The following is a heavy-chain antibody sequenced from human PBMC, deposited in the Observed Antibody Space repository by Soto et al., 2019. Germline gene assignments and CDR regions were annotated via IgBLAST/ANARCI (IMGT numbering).Heavy chain of an antibody. CDR2: VDSDGRGT. V-gene: IGHV3-74*01. Sequence: EVQLVESGGGSVQPGGSLRLSCVASRITFTNYWMHWVRQVPGKGLVWVARVDSDGRGTSYADFVKGRFTISRDNAKNTLYLQLTRLRVEDTAMYYCGTVFEHWGQGIPVTVSS. CDR1: RITFTNYW. CDR3: GTVFEH. J-gene: IGHJ4*02.